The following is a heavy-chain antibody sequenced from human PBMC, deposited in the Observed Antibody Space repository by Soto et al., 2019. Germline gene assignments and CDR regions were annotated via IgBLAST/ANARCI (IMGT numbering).Heavy chain of an antibody. CDR2: IYYSGST. D-gene: IGHD4-17*01. V-gene: IGHV4-31*03. Sequence: SETLSLTCTVSGGSISSGGYYWSWIRQHPGKGLEWIGYIYYSGSTYYNPSLKSRVTISVDTSKNQFSLKLSSVTAADTAVYYCARDRSSATVTTEDRDYYYDGMDVWVQGTTVT. CDR3: ARDRSSATVTTEDRDYYYDGMDV. J-gene: IGHJ6*01. CDR1: GGSISSGGYY.